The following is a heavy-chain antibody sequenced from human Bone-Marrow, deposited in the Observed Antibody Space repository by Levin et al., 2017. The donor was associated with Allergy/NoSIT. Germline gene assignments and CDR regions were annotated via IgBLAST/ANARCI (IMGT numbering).Heavy chain of an antibody. V-gene: IGHV2-5*02. D-gene: IGHD1-7*01. CDR2: IYWDDDK. CDR3: AHWGKNYFDP. J-gene: IGHJ5*02. CDR1: GFSLNTPDVG. Sequence: SGPTLVKPTQTLTLTCTFSGFSLNTPDVGVGWIRQSPGKALEWLALIYWDDDKRYSPSLKSRLTIIKDTSKNQVVLTVTNMDPVDTAIYYCAHWGKNYFDPWGQGTLVTVSS.